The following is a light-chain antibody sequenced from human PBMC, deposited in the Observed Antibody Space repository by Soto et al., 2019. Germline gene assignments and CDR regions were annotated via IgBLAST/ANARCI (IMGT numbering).Light chain of an antibody. CDR2: DVS. CDR3: SSYTTTSTLLV. V-gene: IGLV2-14*01. CDR1: SSDVGGYNY. J-gene: IGLJ3*02. Sequence: QSALTQPASVTGSPGQSITISCTGTSSDVGGYNYVSWYQQHPGKAPKLMIYDVSSRPSGVSNRFSGSKSGNTASLTISGRQAEDEADYYCSSYTTTSTLLVFGGGTQLTVL.